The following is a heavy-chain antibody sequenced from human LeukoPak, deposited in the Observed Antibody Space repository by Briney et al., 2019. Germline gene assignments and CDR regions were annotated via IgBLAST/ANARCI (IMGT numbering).Heavy chain of an antibody. V-gene: IGHV4-34*01. D-gene: IGHD3-22*01. CDR2: INHSGST. CDR3: ARGRHDSSGYIFDY. Sequence: SETLSLTCAVYGGSFSGYYWSWIRQPPGKGLEWIGEINHSGSTNYNPSLKSRVTMSVDTSKNQFSLKLSSVTAADTAVYYCARGRHDSSGYIFDYWGQGTLVTVSS. CDR1: GGSFSGYY. J-gene: IGHJ4*02.